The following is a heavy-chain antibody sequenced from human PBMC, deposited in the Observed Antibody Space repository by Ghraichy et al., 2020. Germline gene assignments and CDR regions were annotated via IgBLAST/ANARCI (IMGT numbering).Heavy chain of an antibody. D-gene: IGHD3-22*01. CDR2: IYYSGST. J-gene: IGHJ4*02. Sequence: SETLSLTCTVSGGSISSYYWSWIRQPPGKGLEWIGYIYYSGSTNYNPSLKSRVTISVDTSKNQFSLKLSSVTAADTAVYYCAGEKVVITTSYVYWGQGTLVTVSS. V-gene: IGHV4-59*12. CDR3: AGEKVVITTSYVY. CDR1: GGSISSYY.